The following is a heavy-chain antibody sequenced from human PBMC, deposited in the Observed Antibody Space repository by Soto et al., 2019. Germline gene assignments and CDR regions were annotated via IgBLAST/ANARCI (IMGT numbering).Heavy chain of an antibody. CDR3: ARGFSSYSDF. D-gene: IGHD6-13*01. Sequence: QVQLVQSGAEVVKPGASVKVSCKAYGYTFTDYDINWVRQAAGRGLEWMGWMNPNTGNTAYAQKFQGRLTLSRDTSMGTAYMDLSSLTSDYTAVYYCARGFSSYSDFWAQGTLVTFSS. V-gene: IGHV1-8*01. CDR1: GYTFTDYD. J-gene: IGHJ4*02. CDR2: MNPNTGNT.